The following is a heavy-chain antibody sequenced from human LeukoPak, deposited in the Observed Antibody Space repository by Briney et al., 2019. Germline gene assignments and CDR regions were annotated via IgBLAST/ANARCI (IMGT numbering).Heavy chain of an antibody. Sequence: SETLSLTCTVSGGSISRSSYHWGWIRQPPGKGLEWIGTIYYSGSTYYSPSLKSRVTISVDTSKNQFSLKLSAVTAADTAVYYCAIERSGSYDYWGQGTLATVSS. J-gene: IGHJ4*02. CDR3: AIERSGSYDY. V-gene: IGHV4-39*01. CDR2: IYYSGST. CDR1: GGSISRSSYH. D-gene: IGHD1-26*01.